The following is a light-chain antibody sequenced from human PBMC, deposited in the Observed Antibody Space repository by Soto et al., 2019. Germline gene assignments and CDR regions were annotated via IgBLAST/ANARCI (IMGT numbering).Light chain of an antibody. CDR1: SSDVATYNL. J-gene: IGLJ3*02. V-gene: IGLV2-23*02. CDR3: GSRV. Sequence: QSALTQPASVSGSPGQSITISCTGTSSDVATYNLVSWYQQRPGTAPQLIIYEVTKRPSGVSTRFSGSQSGNTASLTISGLQADDEADYYCGSRVFGGGTQLTVL. CDR2: EVT.